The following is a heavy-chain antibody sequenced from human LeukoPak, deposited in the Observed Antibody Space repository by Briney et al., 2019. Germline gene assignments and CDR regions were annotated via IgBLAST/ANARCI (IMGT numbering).Heavy chain of an antibody. J-gene: IGHJ4*02. D-gene: IGHD2-15*01. CDR1: GGSLSGYY. CDR3: ARGIVVVVAYYFDY. Sequence: SETLSLTCAVYGGSLSGYYWSWIRQPPGKGLEWIGEINHSGSTNYNPSLKSRVTISVDTSKNQFSLKLSSVTAADTAVYYCARGIVVVVAYYFDYWGQGTLVTVSS. CDR2: INHSGST. V-gene: IGHV4-34*01.